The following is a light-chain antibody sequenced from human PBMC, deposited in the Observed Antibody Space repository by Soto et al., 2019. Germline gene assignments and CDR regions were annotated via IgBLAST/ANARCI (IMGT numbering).Light chain of an antibody. V-gene: IGLV2-23*01. CDR3: CSYAGSSTHVV. Sequence: QSALTQPASVSGSPGQSITISCTGTSSDVGSYNLVSWYQQHPGKAPKLMIYEGSKRPSGVSNRFSGSKSGNTASLTISGLQAEDVAGYYCCSYAGSSTHVVFGGGTKVTVL. J-gene: IGLJ2*01. CDR1: SSDVGSYNL. CDR2: EGS.